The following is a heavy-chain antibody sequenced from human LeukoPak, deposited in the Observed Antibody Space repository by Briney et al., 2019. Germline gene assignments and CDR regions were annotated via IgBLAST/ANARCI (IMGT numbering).Heavy chain of an antibody. CDR3: ARGEYSYDFWSGTINWFDP. V-gene: IGHV4-34*01. J-gene: IGHJ5*02. D-gene: IGHD3-3*01. Sequence: SETLSLTCAVYGGSFSGYYWSWIRQPPGKGLECIEEINHSGSTNYNPSLKSRVTISVDTSKNQFSLKLSSVTAADTAVYYCARGEYSYDFWSGTINWFDPWGQGTLVTVSS. CDR2: INHSGST. CDR1: GGSFSGYY.